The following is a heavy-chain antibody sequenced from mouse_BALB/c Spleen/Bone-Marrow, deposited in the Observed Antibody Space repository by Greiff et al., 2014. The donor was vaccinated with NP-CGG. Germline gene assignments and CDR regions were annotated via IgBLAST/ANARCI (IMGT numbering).Heavy chain of an antibody. Sequence: VHLVESGTELVRPGTSVKMSCKAAGYTFTNYWIGWVKQRPGHGLEWIGDIYPGGGYTNYNEKFKGKATLTADTSSSTAYMQLSSLTSEDSAVYHCAIHGEAMDYWGQGTSVTVSS. V-gene: IGHV1-63*02. CDR2: IYPGGGYT. J-gene: IGHJ4*01. CDR3: AIHGEAMDY. CDR1: GYTFTNYW.